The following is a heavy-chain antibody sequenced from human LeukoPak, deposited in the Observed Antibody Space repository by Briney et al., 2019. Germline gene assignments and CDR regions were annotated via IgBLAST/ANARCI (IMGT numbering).Heavy chain of an antibody. V-gene: IGHV3-48*02. Sequence: PGGSLRLSCAASGFIFNAYDMNWVRQAPGKGLEWLSFIEKTSSTIYYADSVKGRFTTSRDNARSSLYLQLNSLRDEDTALYYCVRDRMGGAFYSWGQGTIVTISS. D-gene: IGHD3-16*01. CDR2: IEKTSSTI. CDR3: VRDRMGGAFYS. CDR1: GFIFNAYD. J-gene: IGHJ3*02.